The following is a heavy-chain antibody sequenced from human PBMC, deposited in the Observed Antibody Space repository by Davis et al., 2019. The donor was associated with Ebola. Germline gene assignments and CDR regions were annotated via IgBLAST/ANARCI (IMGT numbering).Heavy chain of an antibody. Sequence: SETLSLTCAVSGGSISSGGYSWSWIRQPPGTGLEWIGYIYHSGSTYYNPSLKSRVTISVDRSKNQFSLKLSSVTAADTAVYYCARDSSGSIDYWGQGTLVTVSS. CDR2: IYHSGST. CDR3: ARDSSGSIDY. D-gene: IGHD1-26*01. J-gene: IGHJ4*02. V-gene: IGHV4-30-2*01. CDR1: GGSISSGGYS.